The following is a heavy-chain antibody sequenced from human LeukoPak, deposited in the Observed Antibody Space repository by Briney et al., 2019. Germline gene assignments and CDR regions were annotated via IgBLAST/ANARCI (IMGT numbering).Heavy chain of an antibody. CDR1: GGSFSGYY. CDR3: ARDRSSWRFDY. D-gene: IGHD6-13*01. J-gene: IGHJ4*02. Sequence: SETLSLTCAVYGGSFSGYYWSWIRQPPGKGLEWIGEINHSGSTNYNPSLKSRVTISVDTSKNQFSLKLSSVTAADTAVYYCARDRSSWRFDYWGQGTLVTVSS. CDR2: INHSGST. V-gene: IGHV4-34*01.